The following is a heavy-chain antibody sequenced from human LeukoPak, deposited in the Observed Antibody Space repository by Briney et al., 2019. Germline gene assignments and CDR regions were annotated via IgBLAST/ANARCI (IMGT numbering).Heavy chain of an antibody. J-gene: IGHJ4*02. D-gene: IGHD6-13*01. CDR2: IYYSGST. Sequence: SETLSLTCTVSGGSISSYYWSWIRQPPGKGLEWIGYIYYSGSTNYNPSLKSRVTISVDTSKNQFSLKLSSVAAADTAVYYCARVSYSSSWYYSDYWGQGTLVTVSS. V-gene: IGHV4-59*01. CDR3: ARVSYSSSWYYSDY. CDR1: GGSISSYY.